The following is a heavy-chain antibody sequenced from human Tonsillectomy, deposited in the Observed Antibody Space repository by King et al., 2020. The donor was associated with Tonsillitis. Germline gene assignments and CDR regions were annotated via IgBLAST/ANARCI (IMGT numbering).Heavy chain of an antibody. D-gene: IGHD3-10*01. CDR3: ARGPYYYGSGSYYVFDY. V-gene: IGHV4-34*01. CDR2: INHSGST. J-gene: IGHJ4*02. Sequence: VQLPQWGAGLLKPSETLSLTCAVYGGSFSGYYWSWIRQPPGEGLEWIGEINHSGSTNYNPSLKSRVTISVDTSKNQFSLKLSSVTAADTAVYYCARGPYYYGSGSYYVFDYWGQGTLVTVSS. CDR1: GGSFSGYY.